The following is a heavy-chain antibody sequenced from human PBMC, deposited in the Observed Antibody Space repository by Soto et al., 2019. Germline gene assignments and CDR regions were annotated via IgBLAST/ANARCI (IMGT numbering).Heavy chain of an antibody. CDR1: GFTFSNYW. CDR2: IKQDGSEK. V-gene: IGHV3-7*01. J-gene: IGHJ5*02. D-gene: IGHD3-10*01. Sequence: EVLLVESGGGLVQPGGSLRLSCAASGFTFSNYWMTWGRQAAGKRLEWVANIKQDGSEKYYVDSVKGRFTISRDNAKNSLFLQINSLRVEDTAVYYCARGSYGSGNYYKGDWFDPWGQGTLVIVSS. CDR3: ARGSYGSGNYYKGDWFDP.